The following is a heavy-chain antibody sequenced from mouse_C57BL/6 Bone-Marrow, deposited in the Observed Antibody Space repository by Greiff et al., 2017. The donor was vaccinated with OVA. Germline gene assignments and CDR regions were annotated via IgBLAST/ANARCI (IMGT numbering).Heavy chain of an antibody. Sequence: QVQLKQPGAELVKPGASVKLSCKASGYTFTSYWMHWVKQRPGQGLEWIGMIHPNSGSTNYNEKFKSKATLTVDKSSSTAYMQLSSLTSEDSAVYYCARDYDYYFDCWGQGTTLTVSS. V-gene: IGHV1-64*01. CDR1: GYTFTSYW. D-gene: IGHD2-4*01. CDR2: IHPNSGST. CDR3: ARDYDYYFDC. J-gene: IGHJ2*01.